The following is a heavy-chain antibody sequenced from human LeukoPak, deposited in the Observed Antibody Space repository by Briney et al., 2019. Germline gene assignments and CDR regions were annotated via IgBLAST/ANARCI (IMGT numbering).Heavy chain of an antibody. J-gene: IGHJ5*02. D-gene: IGHD4-11*01. Sequence: SETLSLTCAVYGASFSGYYWSWIRQPPGKGLECIGEINDGGTTNYNPSLKSRVSISIDRSKNHFCLILTSVTAADTATYYCARSFYSNYDKWFDPWGQGTLVTVSS. CDR2: INDGGTT. CDR1: GASFSGYY. CDR3: ARSFYSNYDKWFDP. V-gene: IGHV4-34*01.